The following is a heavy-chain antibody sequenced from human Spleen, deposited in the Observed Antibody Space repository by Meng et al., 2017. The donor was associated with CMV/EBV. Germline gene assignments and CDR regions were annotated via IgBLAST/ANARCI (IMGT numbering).Heavy chain of an antibody. D-gene: IGHD3-3*01. CDR1: GYTFTGYY. J-gene: IGHJ6*02. V-gene: IGHV1-2*02. CDR2: INPNSGGT. Sequence: ASVKVSCKASGYTFTGYYMHWVRQAPGQGLEGMGWINPNSGGTNYAQKFQGRVTMTRDTSISTAYMELSRLRSDDTAVYYCARDFIYRSGYSRRAGMDVWGQGTTVTVSS. CDR3: ARDFIYRSGYSRRAGMDV.